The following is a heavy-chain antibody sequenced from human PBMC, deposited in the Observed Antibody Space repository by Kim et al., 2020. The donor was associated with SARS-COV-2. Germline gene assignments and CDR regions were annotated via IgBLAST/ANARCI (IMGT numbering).Heavy chain of an antibody. V-gene: IGHV3-23*01. D-gene: IGHD6-13*01. CDR2: ISGSGGST. J-gene: IGHJ4*02. CDR1: GFTFSSYA. Sequence: GGSLILSCAASGFTFSSYAMSWVRQAPGKGLEWVSAISGSGGSTYYADSVKGRFTISRDNSKNTLYLQMNSLRAEDTAVYYCAKPLYSSSWYYWGQGTLVTVSS. CDR3: AKPLYSSSWYY.